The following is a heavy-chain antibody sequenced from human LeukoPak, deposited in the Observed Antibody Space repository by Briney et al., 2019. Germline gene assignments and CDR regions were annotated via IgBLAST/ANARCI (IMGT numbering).Heavy chain of an antibody. V-gene: IGHV3-15*01. Sequence: GESLRLSCAASGFTFSNVWMSWVRQVPGKGLEWVGRIRRKTDGETTDHAAPVKGRFTISRDDSKTTLYLQMNSLQTEDTAVYYCATDFYDSTWGQGTLVTVSS. D-gene: IGHD3-22*01. CDR1: GFTFSNVW. CDR2: IRRKTDGETT. CDR3: ATDFYDST. J-gene: IGHJ5*02.